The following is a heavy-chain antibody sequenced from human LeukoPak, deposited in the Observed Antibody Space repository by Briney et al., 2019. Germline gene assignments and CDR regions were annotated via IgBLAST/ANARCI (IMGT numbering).Heavy chain of an antibody. D-gene: IGHD6-19*01. CDR3: AGDLEGAGTFDY. V-gene: IGHV1-18*01. CDR2: ISAYNGNT. CDR1: GYTFTNYG. Sequence: GASVKVSRKASGYTFTNYGISWVRQAPGQGLEWMGWISAYNGNTNYAQKFQGRVTMTTDTSTSTAYMELRSLRSDDTAVYYCAGDLEGAGTFDYWGQGTLVTVSS. J-gene: IGHJ4*02.